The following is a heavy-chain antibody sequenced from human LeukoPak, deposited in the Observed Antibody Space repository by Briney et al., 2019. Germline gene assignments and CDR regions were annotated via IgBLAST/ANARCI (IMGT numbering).Heavy chain of an antibody. CDR3: AKAPLTTVTTIWFDP. J-gene: IGHJ5*02. CDR1: GFTVSSNY. D-gene: IGHD4-11*01. V-gene: IGHV3-23*01. Sequence: GGSLRLSCAASGFTVSSNYMSWVRQAPGKGLEWVSAISGSGGSTYYADSVKGRFTISRDNSKNTLYLQMNSLRAEDTAVYYCAKAPLTTVTTIWFDPWGQGTLVTVSS. CDR2: ISGSGGST.